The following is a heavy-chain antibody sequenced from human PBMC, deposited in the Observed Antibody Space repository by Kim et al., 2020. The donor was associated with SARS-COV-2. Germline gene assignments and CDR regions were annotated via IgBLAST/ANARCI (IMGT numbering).Heavy chain of an antibody. CDR2: INHSGST. V-gene: IGHV4-34*01. J-gene: IGHJ6*02. CDR1: GGSFSGYY. CDR3: TRGYYDFWSGSSMDV. D-gene: IGHD3-3*01. Sequence: SETLSLTCAVYGGSFSGYYWSWIRQPPGKGLEWIGEINHSGSTNYNPSLKSRVTISVDTSKNQFSLKLSSVTAADTAVYYCTRGYYDFWSGSSMDVWGHGATVTVSS.